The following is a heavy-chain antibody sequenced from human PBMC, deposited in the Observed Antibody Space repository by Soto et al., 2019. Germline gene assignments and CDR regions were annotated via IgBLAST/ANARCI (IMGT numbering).Heavy chain of an antibody. D-gene: IGHD3-3*01. Sequence: ASLKVSCKASGYTFTSYGISWVRQAPGQGLEWMGWISAYNGNTNYAQKLQGRVTMTTDTSTSTAYMELRSLRSDDTAVYYCARKGGYDFWSGYSQTSGAFDIWGQGTMVTVSS. J-gene: IGHJ3*02. CDR3: ARKGGYDFWSGYSQTSGAFDI. CDR2: ISAYNGNT. V-gene: IGHV1-18*01. CDR1: GYTFTSYG.